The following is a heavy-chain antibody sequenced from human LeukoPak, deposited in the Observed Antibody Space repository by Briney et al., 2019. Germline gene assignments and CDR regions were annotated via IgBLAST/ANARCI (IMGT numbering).Heavy chain of an antibody. V-gene: IGHV1-46*03. CDR2: INPSGGST. Sequence: ASVKVSCKASGYTFTSYGISWVRQAPGQGLEWMGIINPSGGSTSYAQKFQGRVTMTRDTSTNTVYMELSSLRSEDTAVYYCAARDFWSGYEGYWGQGTLVTVSS. CDR3: AARDFWSGYEGY. D-gene: IGHD3-3*01. J-gene: IGHJ4*02. CDR1: GYTFTSYG.